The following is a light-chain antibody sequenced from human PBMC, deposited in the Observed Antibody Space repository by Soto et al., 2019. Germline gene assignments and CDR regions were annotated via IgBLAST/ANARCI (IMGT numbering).Light chain of an antibody. CDR2: DAS. Sequence: IVFAPSPGTLSLSPGGRATPSFRASQSVSSYLAWYQQKPGQAPRLLIYDASNRATGIPARFSGSGSGTDFTLTISGLEPEDFAVYYCQQRSNWPLTFGGGTKVDI. J-gene: IGKJ4*01. CDR1: QSVSSY. CDR3: QQRSNWPLT. V-gene: IGKV3-11*01.